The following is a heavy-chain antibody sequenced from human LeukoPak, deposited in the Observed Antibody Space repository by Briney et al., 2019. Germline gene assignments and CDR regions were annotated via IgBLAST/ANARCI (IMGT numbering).Heavy chain of an antibody. CDR3: AGSFGGNFDY. D-gene: IGHD3-16*01. Sequence: PSETLSLTCAVYGGSFSGYYWSWIRQPPGKGLEWIGEINHSGSTNYNPSLKSRVTISVDTSKNQFSLKLSSVTAADTAVYYCAGSFGGNFDYWGQGTLVTVSS. CDR2: INHSGST. CDR1: GGSFSGYY. V-gene: IGHV4-34*01. J-gene: IGHJ4*02.